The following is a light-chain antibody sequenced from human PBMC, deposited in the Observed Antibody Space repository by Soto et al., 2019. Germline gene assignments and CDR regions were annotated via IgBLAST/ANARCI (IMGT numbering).Light chain of an antibody. CDR1: QSINNNY. CDR2: GAS. J-gene: IGKJ1*01. CDR3: QPYDASPT. Sequence: IVFAQSPRTLSLSAGERATLSCRASQSINNNYLAWYQQKPGQAPTVLIYGASSRAPGIPDRFSGSGSGTDFTLTISRLEPEDFAVYYCQPYDASPTFGQGTKVDI. V-gene: IGKV3-20*01.